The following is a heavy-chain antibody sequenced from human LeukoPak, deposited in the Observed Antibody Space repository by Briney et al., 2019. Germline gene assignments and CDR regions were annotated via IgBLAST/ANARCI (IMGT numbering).Heavy chain of an antibody. D-gene: IGHD3-3*01. CDR2: ISGSGGST. CDR3: AKALQYYDFWSGPMDY. V-gene: IGHV3-23*01. CDR1: GFTFSSYA. J-gene: IGHJ4*02. Sequence: GGSLRLSCAASGFTFSSYAMSWVRQAPGKGLEWVSAISGSGGSTYYADSMKGRFTISRDNSKNTLYLQMNSLRAEDTAVYYCAKALQYYDFWSGPMDYWGQGTLVTVSS.